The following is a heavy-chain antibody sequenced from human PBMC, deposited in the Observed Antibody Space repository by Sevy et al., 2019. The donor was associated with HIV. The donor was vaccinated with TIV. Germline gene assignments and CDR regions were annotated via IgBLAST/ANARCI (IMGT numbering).Heavy chain of an antibody. V-gene: IGHV4-59*13. D-gene: IGHD3-22*01. CDR2: MHYSGST. J-gene: IGHJ5*02. CDR1: GDSISGYY. CDR3: GRVYSSGREGPGWFDP. Sequence: SETLSLTCAVSGDSISGYYWGWNRQPPGKGLEWIAYMHYSGSTNFNPSLKSRVTISVVTSKNQFSLKLSSVTAADTAVYYCGRVYSSGREGPGWFDPWGQGTLVTVSS.